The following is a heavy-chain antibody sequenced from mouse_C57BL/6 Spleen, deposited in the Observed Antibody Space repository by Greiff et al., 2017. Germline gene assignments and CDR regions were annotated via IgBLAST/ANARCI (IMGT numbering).Heavy chain of an antibody. D-gene: IGHD1-1*01. CDR1: GYTFTSYW. J-gene: IGHJ4*01. CDR2: IDPSDSET. CDR3: AIYGSSPYAMDY. V-gene: IGHV1-52*01. Sequence: QVQLKQSGAELVRPGSSVKLSCKASGYTFTSYWMHWVKQRPIQGLEWIGNIDPSDSETHYNQKFKDKATLTVDKSSSTAYMQLSSLTSEDSAVYYCAIYGSSPYAMDYWGQGTSVTVSS.